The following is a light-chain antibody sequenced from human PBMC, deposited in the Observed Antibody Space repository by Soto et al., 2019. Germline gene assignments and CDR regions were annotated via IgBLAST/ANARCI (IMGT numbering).Light chain of an antibody. CDR1: QSVSSN. J-gene: IGKJ2*01. CDR3: QQYGGSPYT. CDR2: GAS. V-gene: IGKV3-15*01. Sequence: EIVMTQSPATLSVSPGERATLSCRASQSVSSNLAWYQQKPGQAPRLLIYGASTRATGIPARFSGSGSGTEFTLTISSLQSEDFAVYYCQQYGGSPYTFAQGTKLEI.